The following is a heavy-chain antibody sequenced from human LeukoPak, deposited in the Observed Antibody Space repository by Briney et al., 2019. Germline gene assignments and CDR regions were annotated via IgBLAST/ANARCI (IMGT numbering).Heavy chain of an antibody. V-gene: IGHV3-48*03. CDR1: GFDLSTYE. CDR3: ARGDPHADL. CDR2: ITISGHTK. J-gene: IGHJ5*02. Sequence: GGSLRPSCAASGFDLSTYEMNWVRQAPGKGLEWIADITISGHTKNYADSVKGRFTISRDNARTSLYLQMNSLRVEDTGVYYCARGDPHADLWGQGTLVTVSS.